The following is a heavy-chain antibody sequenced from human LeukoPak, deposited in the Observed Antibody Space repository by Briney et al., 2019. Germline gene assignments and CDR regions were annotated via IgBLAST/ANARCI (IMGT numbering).Heavy chain of an antibody. Sequence: ASVKVSCKASGYTFTSYYMHWVRQAPGQGLEWMGIINPSGGSTSYAQKFQGRVTMTRDTSTSTVYMELSSLRSEDTAVYYCASGGLRPLDTAMTPFNWFDRWGQGTLVTVSS. V-gene: IGHV1-46*01. D-gene: IGHD5-18*01. CDR2: INPSGGST. CDR1: GYTFTSYY. CDR3: ASGGLRPLDTAMTPFNWFDR. J-gene: IGHJ5*02.